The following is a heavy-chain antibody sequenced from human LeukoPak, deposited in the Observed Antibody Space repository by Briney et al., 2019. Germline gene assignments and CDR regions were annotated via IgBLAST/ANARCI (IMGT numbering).Heavy chain of an antibody. V-gene: IGHV3-74*01. CDR3: ARDLTSCSGGSCYPTWFDP. D-gene: IGHD2-15*01. Sequence: GGSLRLSCAASGFTFSSYWMHWVRQAPGKGLVWVSHINTDGSTTTYADSVKGLFTISRDNAKNTLYLQMNSLRAEDTAMYYCARDLTSCSGGSCYPTWFDPWGQGTLVTVSS. J-gene: IGHJ5*02. CDR2: INTDGSTT. CDR1: GFTFSSYW.